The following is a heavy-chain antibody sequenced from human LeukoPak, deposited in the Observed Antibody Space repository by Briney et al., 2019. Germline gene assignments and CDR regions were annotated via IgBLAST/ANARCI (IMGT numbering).Heavy chain of an antibody. J-gene: IGHJ4*02. CDR3: TRGPYNNYVNLDY. Sequence: GGSLSLSCTAFEFTFSDYAMTWVRQAPGKGLEWLGFIRSKAFGGTTEYAASVKGRFTIARDDSKSIAYLQMISLKTDDTAVYYCTRGPYNNYVNLDYEGRGTVITVSA. V-gene: IGHV3-49*04. CDR1: EFTFSDYA. D-gene: IGHD4-11*01. CDR2: IRSKAFGGTT.